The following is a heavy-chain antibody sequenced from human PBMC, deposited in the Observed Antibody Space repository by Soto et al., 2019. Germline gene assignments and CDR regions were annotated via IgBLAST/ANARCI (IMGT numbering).Heavy chain of an antibody. V-gene: IGHV3-30*03. Sequence: QVQLVESGGGVVQPGRSLRLSCAASGFAFNSYGMHWVRQAPGKGLEWVAGISYDGSKKNYADSVRGRFTISRDDSTNTLYVQMNSLRTEDTAVYYCTRDGRVWRWVHPNPHDAFDFWGQGTMVTV. CDR3: TRDGRVWRWVHPNPHDAFDF. CDR2: ISYDGSKK. CDR1: GFAFNSYG. D-gene: IGHD2-21*01. J-gene: IGHJ3*01.